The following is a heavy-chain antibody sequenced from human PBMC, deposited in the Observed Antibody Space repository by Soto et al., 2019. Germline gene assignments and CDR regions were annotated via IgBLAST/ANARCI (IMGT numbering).Heavy chain of an antibody. CDR3: TRQLATVTDAFDI. D-gene: IGHD4-4*01. CDR1: GFTFSGSA. J-gene: IGHJ3*02. Sequence: GGSLRLSCAASGFTFSGSAMHWVRQASGKGLEWVGRIRSKANSYATAYAASVKGRFTISRDDSKNTAYLQMNSLKTEDTAVYYCTRQLATVTDAFDIWGQGTMVTVSS. CDR2: IRSKANSYAT. V-gene: IGHV3-73*01.